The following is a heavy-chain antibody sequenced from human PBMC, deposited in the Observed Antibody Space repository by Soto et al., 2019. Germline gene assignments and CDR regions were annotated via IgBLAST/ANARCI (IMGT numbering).Heavy chain of an antibody. CDR2: ISGSGGST. Sequence: GGSLRLSCAASGFTFSSYAMSWVRQAPGKGLEWVSAISGSGGSTYYADSVKGRFTISRDNSKNTLYLQMNSLRAEDTAVYYCAKNEIVATIRKYLDYWGQGTLVTVSS. J-gene: IGHJ4*02. D-gene: IGHD5-12*01. CDR3: AKNEIVATIRKYLDY. V-gene: IGHV3-23*01. CDR1: GFTFSSYA.